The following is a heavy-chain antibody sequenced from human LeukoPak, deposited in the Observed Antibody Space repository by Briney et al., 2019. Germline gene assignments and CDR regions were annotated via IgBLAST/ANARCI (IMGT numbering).Heavy chain of an antibody. CDR3: ARTVVATRIGY. CDR2: IWYSGSSN. Sequence: GGXXRLSCAASGFTLRXSGMQGVRXXRGKXGEXVAVIWYSGSSNYYADSVKGRFTISRDNAKNSLYLQMNSLRAEDTAVYYCARTVVATRIGYWGQGTLVTISS. V-gene: IGHV3-33*08. CDR1: GFTLRXSG. D-gene: IGHD5-12*01. J-gene: IGHJ4*02.